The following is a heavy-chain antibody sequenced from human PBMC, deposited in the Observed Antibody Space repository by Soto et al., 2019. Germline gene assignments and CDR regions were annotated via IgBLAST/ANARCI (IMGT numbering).Heavy chain of an antibody. CDR1: GYTFTGYA. Sequence: GTSVQVSCKASGYTFTGYAIHWVRQAPGQRPEWMGWINGGNGDTKYSQKFQGRVTITRDTSASTAYMELTSLGSEDTAVYHCARGYCSSTSCQYYFDYWGQGTLVTVSS. J-gene: IGHJ4*02. D-gene: IGHD2-2*01. V-gene: IGHV1-3*01. CDR2: INGGNGDT. CDR3: ARGYCSSTSCQYYFDY.